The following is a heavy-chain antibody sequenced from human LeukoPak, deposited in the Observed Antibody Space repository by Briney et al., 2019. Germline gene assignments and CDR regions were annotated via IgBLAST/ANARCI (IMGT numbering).Heavy chain of an antibody. CDR3: ARADGYLPFDP. D-gene: IGHD5-24*01. Sequence: SETLSLTCTVSGGSISSGSYYWGGIRQPPGKGLEWIGSIYYSGSTYYNPSLKSRVTISVDTSKNQFSLKLSSVTAADTAVYYCARADGYLPFDPWGQGTLVTVSS. J-gene: IGHJ5*02. CDR2: IYYSGST. V-gene: IGHV4-39*01. CDR1: GGSISSGSYY.